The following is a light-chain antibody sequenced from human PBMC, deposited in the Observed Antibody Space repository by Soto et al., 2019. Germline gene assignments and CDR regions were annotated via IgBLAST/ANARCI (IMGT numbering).Light chain of an antibody. CDR2: RNN. J-gene: IGLJ2*01. CDR1: TSNIGSSY. CDR3: AAWDDSLSVVV. V-gene: IGLV1-47*01. Sequence: QSVLTQPPSASGTPGQRVTLSCSGSTSNIGSSYVCWYQQLPGTAPKLLIYRNNQRPSGVPDRFSASKSGTSVSLAISGLRSEDEADYYCAAWDDSLSVVVFGGVTKLTVL.